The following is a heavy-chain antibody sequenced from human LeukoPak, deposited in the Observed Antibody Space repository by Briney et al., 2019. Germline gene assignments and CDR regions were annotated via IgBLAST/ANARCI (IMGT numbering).Heavy chain of an antibody. J-gene: IGHJ4*02. V-gene: IGHV3-11*01. Sequence: GGSLRLSCAASGFTFSDYYMSWIRQAPGKGLECLSYISSSSSSIYYADSVKGRFTISRDNSKNTLYLQMNSLRAEDTAVYYCAKIVLSVAGTGVRYFDYWGQGPLVTVSS. CDR3: AKIVLSVAGTGVRYFDY. CDR2: ISSSSSSI. CDR1: GFTFSDYY. D-gene: IGHD6-19*01.